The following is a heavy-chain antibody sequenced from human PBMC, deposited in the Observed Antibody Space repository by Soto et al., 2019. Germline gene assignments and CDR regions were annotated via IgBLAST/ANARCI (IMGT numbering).Heavy chain of an antibody. D-gene: IGHD2-2*01. J-gene: IGHJ4*02. CDR3: ARVARRYSSGTSTFDY. CDR1: GGTFSSYA. V-gene: IGHV1-69*13. Sequence: SVKVSCKASGGTFSSYAISWVRQAPGQGLEWMGGIIPIFGTANYAQKFQGRVTITADESTSTAYMELSSLRSEDTAVYYCARVARRYSSGTSTFDYWGQGTLVTVSS. CDR2: IIPIFGTA.